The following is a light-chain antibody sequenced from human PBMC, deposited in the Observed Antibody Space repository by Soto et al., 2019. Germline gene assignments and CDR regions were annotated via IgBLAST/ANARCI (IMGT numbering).Light chain of an antibody. CDR3: ASYRSSFTLYV. CDR2: EVS. V-gene: IGLV2-8*01. Sequence: QSALTQPPSASGSLGQSVTISCTGTSSDVGGYIYVSWYQQHPGKAPKNIIYEVSRRPSGVPERFSGSKSGNTASLTVSGLQAEDEADYYCASYRSSFTLYVFGTGTKVTVL. J-gene: IGLJ1*01. CDR1: SSDVGGYIY.